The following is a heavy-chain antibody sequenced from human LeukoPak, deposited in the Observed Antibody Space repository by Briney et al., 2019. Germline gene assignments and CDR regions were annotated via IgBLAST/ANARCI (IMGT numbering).Heavy chain of an antibody. CDR3: AKGAYDYIEIAYFDY. V-gene: IGHV3-23*01. CDR1: GFSFNNYA. Sequence: GSLRLSCVASGFSFNNYAMNWVRQAPGKGLEWVSLIIGSSGSTFYADSVKGRFTISRDKSKNTLYLQMNSLRAEDTAVYYCAKGAYDYIEIAYFDYWGQGSLVTVSS. D-gene: IGHD5-12*01. CDR2: IIGSSGST. J-gene: IGHJ4*02.